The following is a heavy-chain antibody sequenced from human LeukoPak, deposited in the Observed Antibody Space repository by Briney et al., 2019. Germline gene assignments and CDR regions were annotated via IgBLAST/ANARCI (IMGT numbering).Heavy chain of an antibody. CDR1: GYTFTGYY. D-gene: IGHD5-18*01. CDR3: ARDAPLTAMVTSQPIDY. V-gene: IGHV1-2*02. J-gene: IGHJ4*02. CDR2: INPNSGGT. Sequence: GASVKVSCKASGYTFTGYYMHWVRQAPGQGLEWMGWINPNSGGTNYAQKFQGRVTVTRDTSISTAYMELSRLRSDDTAVYYCARDAPLTAMVTSQPIDYWGQGTLVTVSS.